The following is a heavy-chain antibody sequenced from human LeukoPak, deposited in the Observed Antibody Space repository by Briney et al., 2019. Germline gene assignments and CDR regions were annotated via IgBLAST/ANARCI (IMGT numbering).Heavy chain of an antibody. CDR2: ISTYSANT. Sequence: ASVKVSCKASGYTFSSYGINWVRQAPGQGLEWMGWISTYSANTNYAQNLQGRVTMTTDTSTDTAYMELRSLRFDDTAVYYCARGPPSGVLYGWGQGTLVTVSS. V-gene: IGHV1-18*01. D-gene: IGHD2-2*02. CDR1: GYTFSSYG. CDR3: ARGPPSGVLYG. J-gene: IGHJ4*02.